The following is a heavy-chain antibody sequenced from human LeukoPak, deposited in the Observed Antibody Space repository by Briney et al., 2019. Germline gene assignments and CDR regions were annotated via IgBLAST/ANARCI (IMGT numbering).Heavy chain of an antibody. V-gene: IGHV4-34*01. Sequence: SETLSLTCAVYGGSFSGYYWSWIRQPPGKGLEWIGEINHSGSTNYNPSLKSRVTISVDTSKNQFSLKLSSVAAADTAVYYCARVIAVLRYPHYGMDVWGQGTTVTVSS. CDR2: INHSGST. CDR1: GGSFSGYY. J-gene: IGHJ6*02. D-gene: IGHD3-9*01. CDR3: ARVIAVLRYPHYGMDV.